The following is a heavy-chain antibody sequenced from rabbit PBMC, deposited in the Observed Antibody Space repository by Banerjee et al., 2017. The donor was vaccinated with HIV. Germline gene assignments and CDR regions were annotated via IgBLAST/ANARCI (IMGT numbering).Heavy chain of an antibody. Sequence: QEQLVESGGGLVQPEGSLTLTCTASGFSFSSSYYMCWVRQAPGKGLEWIGCIYTGSGSTYYASWAKGRFSISKTSSTTVTLQVTSLAAADTATYFCARGGAYNGAGWGLWGPGTLVTVS. CDR2: IYTGSGST. CDR3: ARGGAYNGAGWGL. V-gene: IGHV1S45*01. CDR1: GFSFSSSYY. J-gene: IGHJ4*01. D-gene: IGHD3-1*01.